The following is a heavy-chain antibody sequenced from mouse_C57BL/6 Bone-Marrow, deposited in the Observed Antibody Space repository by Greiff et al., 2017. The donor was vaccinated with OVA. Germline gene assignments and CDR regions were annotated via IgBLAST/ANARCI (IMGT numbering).Heavy chain of an antibody. CDR1: GYTFTDYY. D-gene: IGHD1-1*01. V-gene: IGHV1-26*01. Sequence: EVQLQQSGPELVKPGASVKISCKASGYTFTDYYMNWVKQSHGKSLEWIGDINPNNGGTSYNQKFKGKATLTVDKSSSTAYMELRSLTSEDSAVYYCARGRGDYYGSSLYFDYWGQGTTLTVSS. CDR3: ARGRGDYYGSSLYFDY. CDR2: INPNNGGT. J-gene: IGHJ2*01.